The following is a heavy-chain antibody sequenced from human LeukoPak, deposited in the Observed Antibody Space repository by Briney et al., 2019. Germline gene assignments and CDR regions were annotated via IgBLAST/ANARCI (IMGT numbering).Heavy chain of an antibody. J-gene: IGHJ4*02. V-gene: IGHV7-4-1*02. CDR3: ARVRRFLNGGVAGIDY. D-gene: IGHD3-3*01. Sequence: ASVQVSCKASGYTFTTIALIWVRQAAGQGLEWMGWINTNTANPTYAQAFTGRFVLSLDTSVSTSYLQISSLKTEDTAVYYCARVRRFLNGGVAGIDYWGQGSLVTVSS. CDR1: GYTFTTIA. CDR2: INTNTANP.